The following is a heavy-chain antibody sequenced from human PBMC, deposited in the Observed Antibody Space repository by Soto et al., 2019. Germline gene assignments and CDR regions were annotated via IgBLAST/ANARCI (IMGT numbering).Heavy chain of an antibody. Sequence: LKISCKGSGYSFTGYWIAWVRQMPGKGLEWMGIIYPGDSDTRYSPSFQGQVSISADKSISTAYLQWSSLKASDTAMYYCARRLLGVPPAVFDYWGQGTLVTVSS. J-gene: IGHJ4*02. CDR2: IYPGDSDT. CDR1: GYSFTGYW. D-gene: IGHD2-2*01. CDR3: ARRLLGVPPAVFDY. V-gene: IGHV5-51*01.